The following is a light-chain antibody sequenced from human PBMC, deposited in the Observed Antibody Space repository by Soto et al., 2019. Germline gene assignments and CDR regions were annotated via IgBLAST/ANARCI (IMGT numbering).Light chain of an antibody. CDR2: GAS. V-gene: IGKV3-20*01. Sequence: EIVLTQSPGPLSFSPGERATLSCRASHSFSSSFLAWYQQKPGQAPRLLIYGASSRATGIPARFSGSGSGTDFTLTISRLEPEDFGMYYCQHHAGSPACGQGTNV. CDR1: HSFSSSF. J-gene: IGKJ1*01. CDR3: QHHAGSPA.